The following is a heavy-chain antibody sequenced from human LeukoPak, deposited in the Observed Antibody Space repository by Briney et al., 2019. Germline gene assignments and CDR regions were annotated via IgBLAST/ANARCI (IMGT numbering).Heavy chain of an antibody. D-gene: IGHD1-26*01. CDR3: ARGRWELRQKGSYYIDV. Sequence: GASVKVSCKASGYTFTGYYMHWVRQAPGQGLEWMGWINPNSGGTNYAQKFQGRVTMTRDTSISTAYMELSRLRSDDTAVYYCARGRWELRQKGSYYIDVWGKGTTVTVSS. V-gene: IGHV1-2*02. J-gene: IGHJ6*03. CDR2: INPNSGGT. CDR1: GYTFTGYY.